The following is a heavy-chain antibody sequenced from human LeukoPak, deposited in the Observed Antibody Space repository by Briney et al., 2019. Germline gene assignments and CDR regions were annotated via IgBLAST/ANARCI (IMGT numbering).Heavy chain of an antibody. J-gene: IGHJ4*02. CDR3: ARPPGRDGYNRFDH. Sequence: ASVKVSCKTSGNTLSDYYMFWVRQAPGQGLEWMGWIDPNSGNTNYAQKFQGRVTMTRDTSISATYMELSRLRSDDTAVYYCARPPGRDGYNRFDHWGQGTLLTVSS. V-gene: IGHV1-2*02. CDR2: IDPNSGNT. CDR1: GNTLSDYY. D-gene: IGHD5-24*01.